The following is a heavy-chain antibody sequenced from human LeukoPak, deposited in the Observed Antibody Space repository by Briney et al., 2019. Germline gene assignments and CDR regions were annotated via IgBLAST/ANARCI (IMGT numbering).Heavy chain of an antibody. CDR1: GYTFTSYY. CDR3: ARGASIIGNYYYYGMDV. Sequence: ASVKVSCKASGYTFTSYYMHWVRQATGQGLEWMGWMNPNSGNTGYAQKFQGRVTMTRNTSISTAYMELSSLRSEDTAVYYCARGASIIGNYYYYGMDVWGQGTTVTVSS. CDR2: MNPNSGNT. V-gene: IGHV1-8*02. D-gene: IGHD3-16*01. J-gene: IGHJ6*02.